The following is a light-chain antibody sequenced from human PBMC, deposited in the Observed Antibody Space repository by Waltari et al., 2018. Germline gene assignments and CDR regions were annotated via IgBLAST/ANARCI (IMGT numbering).Light chain of an antibody. CDR2: EVA. CDR3: CTVAGYGKYI. Sequence: QSALAQPASVSGSPGQSITISCTGTKDDIGTSHLVSWYQRHPGKAPKLILFEVARWPSGISGRFSGSKSGNTASRTISGLQAEDEAEFYCCTVAGYGKYIFGTGTVVTVL. V-gene: IGLV2-23*02. CDR1: KDDIGTSHL. J-gene: IGLJ1*01.